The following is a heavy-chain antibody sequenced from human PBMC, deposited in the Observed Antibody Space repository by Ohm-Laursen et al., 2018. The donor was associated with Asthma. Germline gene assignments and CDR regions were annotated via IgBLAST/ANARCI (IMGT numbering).Heavy chain of an antibody. CDR1: GFTFSSYA. V-gene: IGHV3-23*01. Sequence: SLRLSCAASGFTFSSYAMSWVRQAPGKGLEWVSGISSNGGSTQYADSVKGRFTISRDNSKNTLYLQMNSLRAEDTAVYYCAKNGMAYGDYVRYFDLWGRGTLVTVSS. CDR2: ISSNGGST. CDR3: AKNGMAYGDYVRYFDL. D-gene: IGHD4-17*01. J-gene: IGHJ2*01.